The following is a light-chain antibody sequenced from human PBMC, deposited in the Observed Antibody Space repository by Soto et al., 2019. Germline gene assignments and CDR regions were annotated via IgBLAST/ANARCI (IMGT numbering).Light chain of an antibody. CDR1: QSISVH. J-gene: IGKJ2*01. CDR3: QQSYITPDT. CDR2: AAS. V-gene: IGKV1-39*01. Sequence: DIQMTQSPSSLSASVGDTVTITCRASQSISVHLNWYQQKGGKVPKLLIYAASNLYSGVPSRFSGCGSETDFALTISSLQPEDFATYYCQQSYITPDTFGQGNRLEIK.